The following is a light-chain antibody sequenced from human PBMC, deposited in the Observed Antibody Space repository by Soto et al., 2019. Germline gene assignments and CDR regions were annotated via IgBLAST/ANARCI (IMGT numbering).Light chain of an antibody. J-gene: IGLJ1*01. CDR1: SSDVGAYDF. V-gene: IGLV2-11*01. CDR3: FSYVVGKIFV. Sequence: QSALTQPRSVSGSPGQSVTISCTGTSSDVGAYDFVSWFQQHPGKVPKLIIYEVFKRLSGVPDRFSGSKSGNTASLTISGLQADDEADYYCFSYVVGKIFVFGTGTKLTVL. CDR2: EVF.